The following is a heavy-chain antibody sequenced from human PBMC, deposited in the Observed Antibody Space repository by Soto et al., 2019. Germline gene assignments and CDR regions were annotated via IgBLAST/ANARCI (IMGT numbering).Heavy chain of an antibody. Sequence: VQLVESGGGVVQPGRSLRLSCAASGFTFSSYAMHWVRQAPGKGLEWVAVISYDGSNKYYADSVKGRFTISRDNSKNTLYLQMNSLRAEDTAVYYCAREDYYDSSGYYYVGYYYGMDVWGQGTTVTVSS. D-gene: IGHD3-22*01. CDR1: GFTFSSYA. CDR3: AREDYYDSSGYYYVGYYYGMDV. V-gene: IGHV3-30-3*01. J-gene: IGHJ6*02. CDR2: ISYDGSNK.